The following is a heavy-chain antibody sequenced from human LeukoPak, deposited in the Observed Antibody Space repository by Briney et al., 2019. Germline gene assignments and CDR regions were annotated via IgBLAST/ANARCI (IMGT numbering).Heavy chain of an antibody. CDR2: IYYSGST. D-gene: IGHD2-2*01. J-gene: IGHJ4*02. Sequence: SETLSLTRTVSGGSISSYYWSWIRQPPGKGLEWIGYIYYSGSTNYNPSLKSRVTISVDTSKNQFSLKLSSVTAADTAVYYCAREDCSSTSCYWSYWGQGTLVTVSS. CDR1: GGSISSYY. V-gene: IGHV4-59*01. CDR3: AREDCSSTSCYWSY.